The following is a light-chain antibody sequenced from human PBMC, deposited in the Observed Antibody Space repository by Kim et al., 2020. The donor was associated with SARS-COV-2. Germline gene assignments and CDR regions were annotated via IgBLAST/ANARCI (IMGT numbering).Light chain of an antibody. CDR2: GNN. J-gene: IGLJ1*01. V-gene: IGLV3-19*01. Sequence: SSELTQDPDVSVALGQTVRITCQGACLRSYSASWYQQRPGQAPVFVMYGNNNRPSGIPDRFSGSSSGDTASLTITGAQAEDEADYYCNSRDRSGYRYVFGTGTKVTVL. CDR1: CLRSYS. CDR3: NSRDRSGYRYV.